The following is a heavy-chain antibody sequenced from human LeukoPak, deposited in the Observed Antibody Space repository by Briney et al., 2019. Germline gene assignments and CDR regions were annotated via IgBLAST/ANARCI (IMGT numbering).Heavy chain of an antibody. V-gene: IGHV4-59*12. Sequence: SETLSLTCTVSGGSISSYYWSWIRQPPGKGLEWIAYIYYSGSTNYNPSLKSRVTISVDTSKNQFSLKLSSVTAADTAVYYCARERVWRYCGGDSCGWFDPWGQGTLVTVSS. D-gene: IGHD2-21*02. J-gene: IGHJ5*02. CDR2: IYYSGST. CDR3: ARERVWRYCGGDSCGWFDP. CDR1: GGSISSYY.